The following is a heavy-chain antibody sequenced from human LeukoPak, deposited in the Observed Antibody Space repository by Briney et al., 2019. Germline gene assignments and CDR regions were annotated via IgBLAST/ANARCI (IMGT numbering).Heavy chain of an antibody. Sequence: SVTVSCKASGGTFGSHAMNWVRQAPGQGLEWMGGVIPILDITDYAQKFQGRLTITEDKSTGTGYMVLSSLRSEDSAVYYCAVLSDGAYCGGDCFYLDSWGQGTLVAVSS. V-gene: IGHV1-69*10. D-gene: IGHD2-21*02. CDR1: GGTFGSHA. CDR2: VIPILDIT. J-gene: IGHJ5*01. CDR3: AVLSDGAYCGGDCFYLDS.